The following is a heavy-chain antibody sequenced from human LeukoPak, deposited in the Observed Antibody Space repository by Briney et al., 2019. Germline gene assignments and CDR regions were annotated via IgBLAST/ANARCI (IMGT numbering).Heavy chain of an antibody. D-gene: IGHD3-10*02. CDR1: GCSISSCSFN. CDR3: PRRGSITMLVASFHF. J-gene: IGHJ4*02. CDR2: ISYSGIT. V-gene: IGHV4-39*01. Sequence: AETLIPSCTASGCSISSCSFNCGWIRPPPGKGLDCIGSISYSGITYYNPSLNRLVTMPVDTTNTQFPPKIRPITAPTTALYSCPRRGSITMLVASFHFWPQGTLVTVSS.